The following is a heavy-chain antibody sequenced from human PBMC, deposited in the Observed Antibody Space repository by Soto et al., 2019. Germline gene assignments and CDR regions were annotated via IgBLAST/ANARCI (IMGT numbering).Heavy chain of an antibody. CDR1: GFTFGDYA. V-gene: IGHV3-49*03. J-gene: IGHJ4*02. CDR3: TRGRRYYDILTGYPARSYYFDY. CDR2: IRSKAYGGTT. Sequence: PGGSLRLSCTASGFTFGDYAMSWFRQAPGKGLEWVGFIRSKAYGGTTEYAASVKGRFTISRDDSKSIAYLQMNSLKTEDTAVYYCTRGRRYYDILTGYPARSYYFDYWGQGTLVTVSS. D-gene: IGHD3-9*01.